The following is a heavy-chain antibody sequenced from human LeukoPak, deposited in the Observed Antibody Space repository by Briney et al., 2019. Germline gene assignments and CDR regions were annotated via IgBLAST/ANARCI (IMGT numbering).Heavy chain of an antibody. J-gene: IGHJ3*02. Sequence: PGGSLRLSCAASGFTFSNYAMSWVRQAPGKGLEWVSYISSSGSTIYYADSVKGRFTISRDNAKNSLYLQMNSLRAEDTAVYYCAGTEYQLLPIWGQGTMVTVSS. CDR1: GFTFSNYA. CDR3: AGTEYQLLPI. V-gene: IGHV3-11*01. CDR2: ISSSGSTI. D-gene: IGHD2-2*01.